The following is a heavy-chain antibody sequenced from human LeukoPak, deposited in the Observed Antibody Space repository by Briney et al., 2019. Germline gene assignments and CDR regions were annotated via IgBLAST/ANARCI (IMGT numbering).Heavy chain of an antibody. CDR1: GFTVSNNY. Sequence: GGSLRLSCAASGFTVSNNYMTWVRQAPGKGLEWVSMIFGGSRTDYADSVKGRFTISRHSSKNTLFLQMNSLRTEDTAVYYCARRAKTDWLFDYWGPGTRVTVSP. CDR3: ARRAKTDWLFDY. J-gene: IGHJ4*02. V-gene: IGHV3-53*04. D-gene: IGHD3-9*01. CDR2: IFGGSRT.